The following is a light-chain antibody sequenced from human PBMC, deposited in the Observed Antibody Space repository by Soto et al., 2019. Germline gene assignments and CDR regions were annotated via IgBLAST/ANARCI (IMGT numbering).Light chain of an antibody. J-gene: IGLJ3*02. CDR2: EVS. V-gene: IGLV2-8*01. Sequence: QSALTQPPSASGSPGQSVTISCTGTSSDVGGYNFVSWYQQHPGKAPKLMIYEVSQRPSGVSDRFSGSKSGNTASLTVSGIQAEDEADYYCSSYAGRNNLVFGGGTKLTVL. CDR3: SSYAGRNNLV. CDR1: SSDVGGYNF.